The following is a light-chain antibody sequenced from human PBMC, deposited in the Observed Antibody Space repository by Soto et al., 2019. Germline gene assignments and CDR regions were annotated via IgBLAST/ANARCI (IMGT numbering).Light chain of an antibody. CDR2: AAS. CDR3: QQSYSTPIT. J-gene: IGKJ5*01. CDR1: QSISFY. Sequence: DIQMTQAPSSLSASVGDRVTITCRASQSISFYLNWYQQKPGKAHKVLIYAASNLQSGVPSRFSGSGSGTDFTLTISSLQPDDFATYYCQQSYSTPITFDQGTRLEIK. V-gene: IGKV1-39*01.